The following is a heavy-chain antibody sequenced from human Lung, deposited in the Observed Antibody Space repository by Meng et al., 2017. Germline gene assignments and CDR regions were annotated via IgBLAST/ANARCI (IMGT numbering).Heavy chain of an antibody. V-gene: IGHV3-15*01. D-gene: IGHD3-22*01. CDR3: QWLSTHPPDQ. CDR1: EFTFSNAW. J-gene: IGHJ4*01. CDR2: IKSKTDGETA. Sequence: LGESGVYLVESGASLSLSCAASEFTFSNAWMSWVRQAPGKGLERVGRIKSKTDGETADYAAPVKGRFTISRDDSQNTLYLQMNSLKTEDTAVYYCQWLSTHPPDQWGQGTLVTVSS.